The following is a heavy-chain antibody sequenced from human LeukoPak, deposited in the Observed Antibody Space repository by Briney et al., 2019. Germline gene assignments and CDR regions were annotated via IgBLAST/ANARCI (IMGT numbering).Heavy chain of an antibody. V-gene: IGHV3-23*01. CDR1: GFTFSNSD. CDR3: LESSGRE. Sequence: SGGSLRLSCAASGFTFSNSDMSWVRQAPGKGLEWVSAIGGSGSSTFYADSVKGRFTVSRDNSKNTLYLQMSSLRAEDTAVYYCLESSGREGGQGTLVTVSS. CDR2: IGGSGSST. J-gene: IGHJ4*02. D-gene: IGHD6-19*01.